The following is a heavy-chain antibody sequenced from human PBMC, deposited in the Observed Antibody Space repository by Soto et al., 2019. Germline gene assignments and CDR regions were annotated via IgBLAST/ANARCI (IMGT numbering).Heavy chain of an antibody. CDR2: MYHSGST. D-gene: IGHD3-9*01. J-gene: IGHJ6*02. V-gene: IGHV4-30-2*05. CDR1: GGSISSGGYS. Sequence: SETLSLTCAVSGGSISSGGYSWSWIRQPPGKGLEWIGYMYHSGSTYYNPSLKSRVTISVDTSKNQFSLKLSSVTAADTAVYYCARDHYVYDILTGYGYYYGMDVWGQGTTVT. CDR3: ARDHYVYDILTGYGYYYGMDV.